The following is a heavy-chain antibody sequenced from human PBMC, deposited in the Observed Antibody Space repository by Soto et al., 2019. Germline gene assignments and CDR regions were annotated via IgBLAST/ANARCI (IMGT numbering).Heavy chain of an antibody. Sequence: GAPVEASCNASGYTSTNNDINLVRQAPGQALEWIXWXNXXXNXTXSXEXXKXRVSLTWDTSISTAYMQLNSMKIDDTPVYYCAREVVETSSLWLDPWGQGTLVTGSS. D-gene: IGHD2-15*01. CDR2: XNXXXNXT. CDR1: GYTSTNND. CDR3: AREVVETSSLWLDP. V-gene: IGHV1-8*01. J-gene: IGHJ5*02.